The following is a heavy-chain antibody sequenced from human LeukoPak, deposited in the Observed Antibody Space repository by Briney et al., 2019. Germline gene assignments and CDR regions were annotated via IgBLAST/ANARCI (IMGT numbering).Heavy chain of an antibody. V-gene: IGHV3-64D*09. CDR3: VKAHQSSSWYFDY. CDR1: GFTFSSYA. Sequence: PGASLRLSCSASGFTFSSYAMHWVRQAPGKGLEYVSTISSNWGTTYYPDSEKGIHGIFRDNSKNTLYLQISRLRAEDTAVYYCVKAHQSSSWYFDYWGQGTLVTVSS. D-gene: IGHD6-13*01. J-gene: IGHJ4*02. CDR2: ISSNWGTT.